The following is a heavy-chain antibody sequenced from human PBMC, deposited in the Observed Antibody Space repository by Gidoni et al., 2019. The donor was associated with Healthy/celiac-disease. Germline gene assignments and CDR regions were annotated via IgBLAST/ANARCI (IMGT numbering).Heavy chain of an antibody. Sequence: QVQLVESGGGLVKPGGSLRLSCAASGFTFSDYYMRWIRQAQGRGLGWVSYICSSGSTIYYSDSVQGRFTISRDNAKNSLYLQMNSLRAEDTAVYYCARSKRRRVATDGFDPWGQGTLVTVSS. V-gene: IGHV3-11*01. CDR3: ARSKRRRVATDGFDP. J-gene: IGHJ5*02. D-gene: IGHD5-12*01. CDR2: ICSSGSTI. CDR1: GFTFSDYY.